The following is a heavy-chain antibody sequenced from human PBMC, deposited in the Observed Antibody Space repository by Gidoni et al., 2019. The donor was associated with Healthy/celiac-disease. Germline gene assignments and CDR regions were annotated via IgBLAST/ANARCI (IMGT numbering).Heavy chain of an antibody. Sequence: QVQPVESGVGVVQPGRSLRLSCPASGFTFSSYAMHWVRQAPGKGLEWVAVISYDGSNKYYADSVKGRFTISRDNSKNTLYLQMNSLRAEDTAVYYCARATTMVRGVRYFDLWGRGTLVTVSS. J-gene: IGHJ2*01. CDR3: ARATTMVRGVRYFDL. CDR2: ISYDGSNK. V-gene: IGHV3-30*04. CDR1: GFTFSSYA. D-gene: IGHD3-10*01.